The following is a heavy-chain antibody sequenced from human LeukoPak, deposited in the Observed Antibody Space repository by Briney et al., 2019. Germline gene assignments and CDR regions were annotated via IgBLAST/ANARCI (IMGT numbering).Heavy chain of an antibody. CDR1: GGSISSYY. CDR2: IYYSGST. J-gene: IGHJ4*02. Sequence: SETLSLTCTVSGGSISSYYWSWIRQPPGKGLEWIGYIYYSGSTNYNPSLKSRVTISVDTSKNQFSLKLSSVTAADTAVYYCAREGGDGFDFDYWGQGTLVTVSS. V-gene: IGHV4-59*01. CDR3: AREGGDGFDFDY. D-gene: IGHD5-24*01.